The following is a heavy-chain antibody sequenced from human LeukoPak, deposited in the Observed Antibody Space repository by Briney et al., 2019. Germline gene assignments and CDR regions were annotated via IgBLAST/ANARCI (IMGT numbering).Heavy chain of an antibody. D-gene: IGHD3-10*01. Sequence: GGSLRLSCAASRFNFSNYDMHWVRQAPGKGLEWVAAISFDGSNKWYGDSVKGRFTISRDNSKNTLYLQMNSLRAEDTAVYYCARDLYYYGSGSFGKYYYYGMDVWGQGTTVTVSS. J-gene: IGHJ6*02. CDR1: RFNFSNYD. CDR3: ARDLYYYGSGSFGKYYYYGMDV. CDR2: ISFDGSNK. V-gene: IGHV3-30*03.